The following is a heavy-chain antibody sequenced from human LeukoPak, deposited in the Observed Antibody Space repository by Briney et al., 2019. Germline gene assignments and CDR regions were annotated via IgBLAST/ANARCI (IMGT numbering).Heavy chain of an antibody. CDR2: ISAYNGNT. CDR1: GYTFTSYG. D-gene: IGHD6-13*01. J-gene: IGHJ6*02. V-gene: IGHV1-18*01. CDR3: ASCLIAAAGTSYYYGMDV. Sequence: ASVKVSCKASGYTFTSYGISWVRQAPGQGLEWMGWISAYNGNTNYAQKFQGRVTVTADESTSTAYMELSSLRSEDTAVYYCASCLIAAAGTSYYYGMDVWGQGTTATVSS.